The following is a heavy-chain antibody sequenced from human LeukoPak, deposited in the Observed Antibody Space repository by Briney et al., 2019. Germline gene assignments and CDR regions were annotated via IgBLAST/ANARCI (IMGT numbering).Heavy chain of an antibody. CDR2: INGSGGST. D-gene: IGHD3-9*01. CDR3: AKGTTYYDILTGYGYPYYFDY. Sequence: PGGSLRLSCAASGFTFNIHAMSWVRQAPGKGLEWVSAINGSGGSTYYADSVKGRFTISRDNSKNTLYLQMNSLRAEDTAIYYCAKGTTYYDILTGYGYPYYFDYWGQGTLVTVSS. J-gene: IGHJ4*02. CDR1: GFTFNIHA. V-gene: IGHV3-23*01.